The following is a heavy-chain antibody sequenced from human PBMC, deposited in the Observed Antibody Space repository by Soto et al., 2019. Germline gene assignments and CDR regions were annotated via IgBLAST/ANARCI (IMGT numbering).Heavy chain of an antibody. V-gene: IGHV3-21*01. CDR2: ISGSSDFL. CDR1: GFTFGASI. J-gene: IGHJ3*02. D-gene: IGHD6-13*01. Sequence: PVGTLSHSRAASGFTFGASIYSWVRQAPGQGLEWVSSISGSSDFLYYADSVKGRFTISRDTATNSLYLQMNSLRAEDTAVYYCATSTWYAFDIWGQGTMVTVSS. CDR3: ATSTWYAFDI.